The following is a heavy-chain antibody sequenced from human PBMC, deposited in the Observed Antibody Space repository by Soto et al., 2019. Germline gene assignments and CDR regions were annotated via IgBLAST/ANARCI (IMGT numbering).Heavy chain of an antibody. J-gene: IGHJ4*02. D-gene: IGHD3-22*01. CDR3: AREGYYDSSGIDY. CDR2: IYYSGST. CDR1: GGSISSGDYY. Sequence: PSETLSLTCTVSGGSISSGDYYWSWIRQPPGKGLEWIGYIYYSGSTYYNQSLKSRVTISVDTSKNQFSLKLSSVTAADTAVYYCAREGYYDSSGIDYWGQGTLVTVSS. V-gene: IGHV4-30-4*01.